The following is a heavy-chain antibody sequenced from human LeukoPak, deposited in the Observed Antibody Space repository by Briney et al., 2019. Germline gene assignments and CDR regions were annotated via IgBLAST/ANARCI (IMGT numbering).Heavy chain of an antibody. CDR2: IYYSGST. D-gene: IGHD3-22*01. CDR3: ARLYYYDSSGYFYFDY. V-gene: IGHV4-59*01. CDR1: GGSMRSYS. J-gene: IGHJ4*01. Sequence: SETLSLTCTVSGGSMRSYSWSWVRQPPGQGLEWIGYIYYSGSTNYNPSLKSRVTISVDTSKNQFSLKLCSVTAADTAVYYCARLYYYDSSGYFYFDYWGQGTLVTVSS.